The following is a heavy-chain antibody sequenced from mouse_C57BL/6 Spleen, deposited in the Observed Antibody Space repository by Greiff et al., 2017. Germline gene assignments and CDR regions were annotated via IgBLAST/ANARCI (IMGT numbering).Heavy chain of an antibody. CDR2: ISSGGSYT. D-gene: IGHD1-1*01. CDR3: ARRNYYGPFAY. CDR1: GFTFSSYG. Sequence: EVQVVESGGDLVKPGGSLKLSCAASGFTFSSYGMSWVRQTPDKRLEWVATISSGGSYTYYPDSVKGRFTISRDNAKNTLYLQMSSLKSEDTAMYYCARRNYYGPFAYWGQGTLVTVSA. J-gene: IGHJ3*01. V-gene: IGHV5-6*01.